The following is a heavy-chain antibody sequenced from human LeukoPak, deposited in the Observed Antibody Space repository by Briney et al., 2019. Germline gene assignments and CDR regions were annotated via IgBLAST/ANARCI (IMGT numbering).Heavy chain of an antibody. J-gene: IGHJ6*02. Sequence: GASVKVSCKASGYTFTSYYMHWVRQAPGQGLEWMGIINPSGGSTSYAQKFQGRVTMTRDTSTSTVYMELSSLRSEDTAVYYCARVSYCSSTSCYAGPHFDYYYGMDVWGQGTTVTVSS. D-gene: IGHD2-2*01. CDR3: ARVSYCSSTSCYAGPHFDYYYGMDV. CDR2: INPSGGST. V-gene: IGHV1-46*01. CDR1: GYTFTSYY.